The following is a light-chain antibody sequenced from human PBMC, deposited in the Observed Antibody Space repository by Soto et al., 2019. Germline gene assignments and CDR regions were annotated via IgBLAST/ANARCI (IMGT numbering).Light chain of an antibody. J-gene: IGKJ1*01. V-gene: IGKV1-39*01. CDR1: QSISSY. CDR2: AAS. CDR3: QQYKSYWT. Sequence: DIQMTQSPSSLSASVGDRVTITCRASQSISSYLNWYQQKPGKAPKLLIYAASSLQSGVPSRFSGSGSGTAFTLTITSLQPEDFATYYCQQYKSYWTFGQGTRV.